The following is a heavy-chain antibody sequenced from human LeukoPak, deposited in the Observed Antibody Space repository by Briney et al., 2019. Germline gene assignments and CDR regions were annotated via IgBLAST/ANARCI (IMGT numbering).Heavy chain of an antibody. CDR2: IIPIFGIA. Sequence: KVSCKASGGTFSSYATSWVRQAPGQGLEWMGRIIPIFGIANYAQKFQGRVTITADKSTSTAYMELSSLRSEDTAVYYCARDLTVGSVTFYYYGMDVWGQGTTVTVSS. D-gene: IGHD1-26*01. V-gene: IGHV1-69*04. CDR3: ARDLTVGSVTFYYYGMDV. J-gene: IGHJ6*02. CDR1: GGTFSSYA.